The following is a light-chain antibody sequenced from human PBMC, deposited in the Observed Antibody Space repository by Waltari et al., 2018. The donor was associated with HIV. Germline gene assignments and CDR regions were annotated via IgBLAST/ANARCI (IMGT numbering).Light chain of an antibody. V-gene: IGKV1-39*01. J-gene: IGKJ1*01. CDR2: GAS. Sequence: DIQMNQSPSSLSASVGERVTITCRASQTISSYLNWYQQKLGKAPKLLIYGASSLQSGVPSRFSGSGSGTAFTLTISSLQPEDFATYYCQQSFSTPWTFGQGTKVEIK. CDR1: QTISSY. CDR3: QQSFSTPWT.